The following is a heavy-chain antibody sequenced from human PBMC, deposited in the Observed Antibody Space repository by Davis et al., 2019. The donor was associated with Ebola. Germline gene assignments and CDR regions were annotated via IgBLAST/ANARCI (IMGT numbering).Heavy chain of an antibody. CDR2: IGTAGDT. CDR3: ARDFSVSSIAARPSVSSHYYYGMDV. V-gene: IGHV3-13*01. J-gene: IGHJ6*04. Sequence: GESLKISCAASGFTFSSYDMHWVRQATGKGLEWVSAIGTAGDTYYPGSVKGRFTISRENAKNSLYLQMNSLRAGDTAVYYCARDFSVSSIAARPSVSSHYYYGMDVWGKGTTVTVSS. D-gene: IGHD6-6*01. CDR1: GFTFSSYD.